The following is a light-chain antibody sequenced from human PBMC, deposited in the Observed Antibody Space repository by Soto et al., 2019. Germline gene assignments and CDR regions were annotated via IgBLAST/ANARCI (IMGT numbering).Light chain of an antibody. CDR2: QDS. V-gene: IGLV3-1*01. J-gene: IGLJ3*02. Sequence: SYELTQPPSVSVSPGQTASITCSGDKLGDKYARWYQQKPGQSPVLVIYQDSKRPSGIPERFSGSNSGNTATLTISGTQAMDEADYYCQAWDSSTWVFGGGTKLTVL. CDR1: KLGDKY. CDR3: QAWDSSTWV.